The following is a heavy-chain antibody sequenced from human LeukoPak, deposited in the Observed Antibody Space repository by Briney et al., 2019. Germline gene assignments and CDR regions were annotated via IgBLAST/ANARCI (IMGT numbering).Heavy chain of an antibody. CDR3: ARSIPYGTTWYGRSDY. CDR2: INHNGNVN. V-gene: IGHV3-7*03. Sequence: GGSLRLSCAASGFTFSSYWMNWARQAPGKGLEWVASINHNGNVNYYVDSVKGRFTISRDNALNSLYLQMNSLRAEDTAIYYCARSIPYGTTWYGRSDYWGQGTLVTVSS. CDR1: GFTFSSYW. J-gene: IGHJ4*02. D-gene: IGHD6-13*01.